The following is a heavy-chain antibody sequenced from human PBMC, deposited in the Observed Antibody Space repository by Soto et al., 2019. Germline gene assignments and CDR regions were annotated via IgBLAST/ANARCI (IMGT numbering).Heavy chain of an antibody. Sequence: SETLSLTCTVSGGSISSYYWSWIRQPPGKGLEWIGYIYYSGSTNYNPSLKSRVIISVDTSKNQFSLKLSSVTAADTAVYYCAREAAGTSFDYWGQGTLVTVSS. CDR3: AREAAGTSFDY. CDR2: IYYSGST. J-gene: IGHJ4*02. D-gene: IGHD6-19*01. CDR1: GGSISSYY. V-gene: IGHV4-59*01.